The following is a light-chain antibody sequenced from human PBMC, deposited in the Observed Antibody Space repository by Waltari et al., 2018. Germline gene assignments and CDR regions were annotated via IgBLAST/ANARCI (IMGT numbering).Light chain of an antibody. CDR1: SSNIGSYY. CDR3: QSYDSTLSAVL. Sequence: QSVLTQAPSASGAPGQRVTISCTGSSSNIGSYYVQWYQQLPGTAPKLLMYESNKRPSGISDRFSGSQSGTSASLTITGLQSEDEADYYCQSYDSTLSAVLFGGGTRLTVL. CDR2: ESN. J-gene: IGLJ2*01. V-gene: IGLV1-40*01.